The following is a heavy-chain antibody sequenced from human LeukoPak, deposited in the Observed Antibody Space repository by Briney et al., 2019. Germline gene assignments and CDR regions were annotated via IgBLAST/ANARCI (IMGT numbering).Heavy chain of an antibody. CDR1: GFTFSSYW. CDR2: ISGSGGST. D-gene: IGHD3-22*01. Sequence: GGSLRLSCAASGFTFSSYWMSWVRQAPGKGLEWVSAISGSGGSTYYADSVKGRFTISRDNSKNTLYLQMNSLRAEDTAVYYCAKSVPYDSSGYLYYFDYWGQGTLVTVSS. V-gene: IGHV3-23*01. CDR3: AKSVPYDSSGYLYYFDY. J-gene: IGHJ4*02.